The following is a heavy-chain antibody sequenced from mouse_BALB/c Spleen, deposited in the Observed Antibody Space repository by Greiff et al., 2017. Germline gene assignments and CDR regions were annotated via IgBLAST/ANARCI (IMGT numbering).Heavy chain of an antibody. CDR2: ISSGSSTI. D-gene: IGHD2-4*01. J-gene: IGHJ4*01. V-gene: IGHV5-17*02. CDR3: ARSPYDYPYYAMDY. CDR1: GFTFSSFG. Sequence: EVKVVESGGGLVQPGGSRKLSCAASGFTFSSFGMHWVRQAPEKGLEWVAYISSGSSTIYYADTVKGRFTISRDNPKNTLFLQMTSLRSEDTAMYYCARSPYDYPYYAMDYWGQGTSVTVSS.